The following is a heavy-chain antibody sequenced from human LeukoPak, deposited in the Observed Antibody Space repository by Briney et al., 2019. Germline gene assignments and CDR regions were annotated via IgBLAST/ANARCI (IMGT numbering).Heavy chain of an antibody. Sequence: GGSLRLSCAASGFTLSDHYMDWVRQPPGKGLEWVGRIRNKAYSDTTEYAASVKDRFTISRDGSKNSLYLQMNSLKTEDTAVYYCARGTVGATSYYYDFYYLDVRGKGTTVTVSS. CDR3: ARGTVGATSYYYDFYYLDV. CDR1: GFTLSDHY. J-gene: IGHJ6*03. D-gene: IGHD1-26*01. V-gene: IGHV3-72*01. CDR2: IRNKAYSDTT.